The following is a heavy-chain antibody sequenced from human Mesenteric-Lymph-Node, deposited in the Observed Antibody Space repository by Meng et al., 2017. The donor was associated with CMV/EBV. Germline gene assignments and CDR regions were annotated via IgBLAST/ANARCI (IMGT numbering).Heavy chain of an antibody. Sequence: GSGDSFTSYWIGWGRQMPGKGLEWMGIIYPGDSDTRYSPSFQGQVTISVDKSISTAYLQWSSLKASDTAMYYCARHVLGGYTSGFDPWGQGTLVTVSS. J-gene: IGHJ5*02. CDR3: ARHVLGGYTSGFDP. D-gene: IGHD5-18*01. CDR1: GDSFTSYW. CDR2: IYPGDSDT. V-gene: IGHV5-51*01.